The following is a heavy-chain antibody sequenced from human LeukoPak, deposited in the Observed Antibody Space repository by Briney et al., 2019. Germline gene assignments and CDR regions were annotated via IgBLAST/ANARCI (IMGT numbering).Heavy chain of an antibody. Sequence: GGSLRLSCAASGFTFDDSVMSWVRQAPGKGLEWVSGINWNGGSTGYADSVKGRFTISRDNAKNSLYLQMNSLRAEDTAVYYCAELGITMIGGVWGKGTTVTISS. CDR3: AELGITMIGGV. J-gene: IGHJ6*04. D-gene: IGHD3-10*02. CDR1: GFTFDDSV. CDR2: INWNGGST. V-gene: IGHV3-20*04.